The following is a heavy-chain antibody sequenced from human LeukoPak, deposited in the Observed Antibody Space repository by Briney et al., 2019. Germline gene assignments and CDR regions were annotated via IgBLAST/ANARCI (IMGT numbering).Heavy chain of an antibody. CDR1: GYTFTGYY. CDR3: ARVRAYYYYYMDV. CDR2: MNPNSGNT. J-gene: IGHJ6*03. Sequence: GASVKVSCKASGYTFTGYYMHWVRQAPGQGLEWMGWMNPNSGNTGYAQKFQGRVTITRNTSISTAYMELSSLRSEDTAVYYCARVRAYYYYYMDVWGKGTTVTVSS. V-gene: IGHV1-8*03.